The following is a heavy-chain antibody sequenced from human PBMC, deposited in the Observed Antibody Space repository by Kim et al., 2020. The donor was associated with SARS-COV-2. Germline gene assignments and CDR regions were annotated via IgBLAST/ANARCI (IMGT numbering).Heavy chain of an antibody. Sequence: SQTLSLTCAISGDSVSGNDATWNWIRQSPSRGLEWLARTYYRSTWYNEYAVSVRSRITINPDTSKNQFSLQLNSVTPEDTAVYYCARGGGFHSGWAFDYWGQGTLVTVPS. CDR1: GDSVSGNDAT. CDR2: TYYRSTWYN. D-gene: IGHD6-19*01. CDR3: ARGGGFHSGWAFDY. J-gene: IGHJ4*02. V-gene: IGHV6-1*01.